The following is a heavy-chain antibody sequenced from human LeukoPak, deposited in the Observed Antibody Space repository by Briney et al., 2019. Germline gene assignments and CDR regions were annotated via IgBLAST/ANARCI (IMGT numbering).Heavy chain of an antibody. CDR1: DGSISSYY. CDR3: ARLYSSGSLHYFDY. Sequence: SETLSLTCTVSDGSISSYYWSWIRQPAGKGLEWIGRIYTSGSTNYNPSLKSRVTMSVDTSKNQFSLKLSSVTAADTAVYYCARLYSSGSLHYFDYWGQGTLVTVSS. CDR2: IYTSGST. D-gene: IGHD6-19*01. J-gene: IGHJ4*02. V-gene: IGHV4-4*07.